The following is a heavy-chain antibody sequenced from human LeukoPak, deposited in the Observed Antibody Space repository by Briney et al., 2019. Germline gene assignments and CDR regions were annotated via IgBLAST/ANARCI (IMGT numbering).Heavy chain of an antibody. CDR3: ARVDSSLYYYYGMDV. Sequence: GGSLRLSCAASGFTVSINYMSWVRQAPGKGLEWVSVIYSGGSTYYADSVKGRFTISRDNSKNTLYLQMNSLRAEDTAVYYCARVDSSLYYYYGMDVWGQGTTVTVSS. CDR2: IYSGGST. D-gene: IGHD6-6*01. CDR1: GFTVSINY. J-gene: IGHJ6*02. V-gene: IGHV3-66*01.